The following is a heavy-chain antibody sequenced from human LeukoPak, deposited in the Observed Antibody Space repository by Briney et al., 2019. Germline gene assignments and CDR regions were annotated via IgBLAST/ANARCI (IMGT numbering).Heavy chain of an antibody. J-gene: IGHJ3*01. V-gene: IGHV3-48*04. CDR3: ARDNAGLVKHLDAFDL. CDR1: GFTLSSYS. CDR2: ISSSSSTI. D-gene: IGHD1-26*01. Sequence: TGGSLRLSCAASGFTLSSYSMNWVRQAPGKGLEWVSYISSSSSTIYYADSVKGLFTISRDNSKNTLYLQMNSLRAEDTAVYYCARDNAGLVKHLDAFDLWGQGTMVTVAS.